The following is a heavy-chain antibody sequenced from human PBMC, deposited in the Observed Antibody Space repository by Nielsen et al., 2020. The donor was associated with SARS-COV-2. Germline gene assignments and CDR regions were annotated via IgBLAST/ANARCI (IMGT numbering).Heavy chain of an antibody. Sequence: ASVKVSCKASGYTFTSYYMHWVRQAPGQGLEWMGIINPSGGSTSYAQKFQGRVTMTRDTSTSTVYMELSGLRSEDTAVYYCARDRTIFGVDYYYGMDVWGQGTTVTVSS. V-gene: IGHV1-46*01. CDR3: ARDRTIFGVDYYYGMDV. J-gene: IGHJ6*02. CDR1: GYTFTSYY. CDR2: INPSGGST. D-gene: IGHD3-3*01.